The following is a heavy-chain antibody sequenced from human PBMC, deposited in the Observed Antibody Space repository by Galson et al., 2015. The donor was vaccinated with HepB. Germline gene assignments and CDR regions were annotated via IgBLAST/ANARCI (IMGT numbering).Heavy chain of an antibody. V-gene: IGHV1-69*06. Sequence: SVKVSCKASGGTFSSDVISWVRQAPGQGLEWMGGIVPLIGTANYAQKFQGRVTITADTSTNSAYMELHSLRSDDTAIYYCARGGHTTGYYFPYYFDYWGQGTLVTVSS. CDR1: GGTFSSDV. J-gene: IGHJ4*02. CDR2: IVPLIGTA. CDR3: ARGGHTTGYYFPYYFDY. D-gene: IGHD3-9*01.